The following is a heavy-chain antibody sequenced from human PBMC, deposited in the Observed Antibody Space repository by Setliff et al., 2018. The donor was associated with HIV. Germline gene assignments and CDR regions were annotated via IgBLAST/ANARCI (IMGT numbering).Heavy chain of an antibody. V-gene: IGHV1-69*13. CDR3: ARGTWMQARWWFDS. CDR2: IIPILGTT. Sequence: GASVKVSCKASGGTFNNYAISWVRQAPGQGLEWMGGIIPILGTTNYAQKIQGRVKFSADESTGTAYMDLTRLRVDDTAIYYCARGTWMQARWWFDSWGQGTQVTAPQ. CDR1: GGTFNNYA. D-gene: IGHD5-18*01. J-gene: IGHJ5*01.